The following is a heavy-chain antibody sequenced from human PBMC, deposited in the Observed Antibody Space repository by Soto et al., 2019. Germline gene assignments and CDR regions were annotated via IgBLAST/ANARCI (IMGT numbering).Heavy chain of an antibody. D-gene: IGHD1-26*01. CDR2: ISAYNGNT. CDR3: ARPYSGSSPASFDY. J-gene: IGHJ4*02. Sequence: ASVKVSCKASGYTFTGYGISWVRQAPGQGLEWMGWISAYNGNTNYAQKLQGRVTMTTDTSTSTAYMELRSLRSDDTAVYYCARPYSGSSPASFDYWGQGTLVTV. V-gene: IGHV1-18*01. CDR1: GYTFTGYG.